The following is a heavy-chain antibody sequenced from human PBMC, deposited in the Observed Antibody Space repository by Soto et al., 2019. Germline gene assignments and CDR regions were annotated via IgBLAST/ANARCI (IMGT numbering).Heavy chain of an antibody. Sequence: ASVKVSCKASGYPFTSFFIHWVRQAPGQGLEWVGVINPRGGSANYAQKFQGRLTLTRDTSSTTVYLDLSSLKSEDTALYFCVRAPYPFDIWGQGTLVTVYS. CDR3: VRAPYPFDI. CDR1: GYPFTSFF. J-gene: IGHJ4*02. V-gene: IGHV1-46*01. CDR2: INPRGGSA.